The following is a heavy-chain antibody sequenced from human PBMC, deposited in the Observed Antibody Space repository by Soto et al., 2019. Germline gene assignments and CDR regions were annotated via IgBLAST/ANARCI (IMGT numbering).Heavy chain of an antibody. D-gene: IGHD3-22*01. Sequence: PSETLSLTCTVSGGSISSGDYYWSWIRQPPGKGLEWIGYIYYSGSTYYNPSLKSRVTISVDTSKNQFSLKLSSVTAADTAVYYCARVSTMIVVVIHYYFDYWGQGTLVTVSS. V-gene: IGHV4-30-4*01. J-gene: IGHJ4*02. CDR2: IYYSGST. CDR1: GGSISSGDYY. CDR3: ARVSTMIVVVIHYYFDY.